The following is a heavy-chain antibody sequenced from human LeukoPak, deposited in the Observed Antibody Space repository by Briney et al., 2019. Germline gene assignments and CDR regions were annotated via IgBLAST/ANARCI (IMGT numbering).Heavy chain of an antibody. D-gene: IGHD6-13*01. Sequence: SGGSLRLSCAGSGFTFSSYWMSWVRQAPGKGPEWVANIKQDGREIHYLDSVKGRFTISRDNARSSLYLQMNSLRAEDTAVYYCTRDEAAATNWGQGTLVTVSS. J-gene: IGHJ4*02. CDR2: IKQDGREI. V-gene: IGHV3-7*01. CDR3: TRDEAAATN. CDR1: GFTFSSYW.